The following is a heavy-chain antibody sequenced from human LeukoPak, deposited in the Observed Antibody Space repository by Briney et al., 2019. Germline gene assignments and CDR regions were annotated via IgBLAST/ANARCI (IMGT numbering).Heavy chain of an antibody. V-gene: IGHV3-53*01. J-gene: IGHJ4*02. Sequence: GGSLRLSCAASGFTVSRNYMTWVRQAPGKGLEWVSVIYSDGNTYYADSVKGRFTISRDNIKNTLYLQMNSLRAEDTAVYYCATINGYNDYWGQGTLVTVSS. CDR3: ATINGYNDY. CDR2: IYSDGNT. CDR1: GFTVSRNY. D-gene: IGHD5-24*01.